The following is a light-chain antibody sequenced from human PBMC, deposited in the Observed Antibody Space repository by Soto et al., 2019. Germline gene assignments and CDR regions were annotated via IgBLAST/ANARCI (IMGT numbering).Light chain of an antibody. CDR1: QSIAGY. J-gene: IGKJ1*01. V-gene: IGKV1-39*01. CDR3: QQSYSTPRT. Sequence: DIQMTQSPSSLSASVGDRVTITCRASQSIAGYLNWYQQKPGKAPKLLIYAASSLQSGVPSRFSGSGSGTDFTLTISSLQPEDFASYYCQQSYSTPRTCGQGTKVEIK. CDR2: AAS.